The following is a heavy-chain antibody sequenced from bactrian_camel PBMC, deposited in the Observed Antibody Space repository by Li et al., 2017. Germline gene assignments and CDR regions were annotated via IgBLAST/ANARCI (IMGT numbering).Heavy chain of an antibody. J-gene: IGHJ4*01. Sequence: VQLVESGGGSVQTGGSLRLSCAAAGFTTTNYCMGWFRQAPGKEREGVAVIDSDGSTRYADSVKGRFTISFDNDKVNLFLQMNSLKSEDTAMYYCATLRRGRPCYEPLLSTYADNIYGQGTQVTVS. V-gene: IGHV3S26*01. CDR1: GFTTTNYC. D-gene: IGHD7*01. CDR2: IDSDGST.